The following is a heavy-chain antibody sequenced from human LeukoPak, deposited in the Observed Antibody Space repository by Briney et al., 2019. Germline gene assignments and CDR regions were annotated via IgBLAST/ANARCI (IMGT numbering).Heavy chain of an antibody. CDR2: ISAGNDI. V-gene: IGHV3-21*01. J-gene: IGHJ3*02. Sequence: SGGSLRLSCAASGFSFNNYAMVWVRQTPGKGLEWVSVISAGNDIVYADSVKGRFTISRDNAKNSLYLQMNSLRAEDTAVYYCARDRITMISAFDIWGQGTMVTVSS. CDR3: ARDRITMISAFDI. D-gene: IGHD3-22*01. CDR1: GFSFNNYA.